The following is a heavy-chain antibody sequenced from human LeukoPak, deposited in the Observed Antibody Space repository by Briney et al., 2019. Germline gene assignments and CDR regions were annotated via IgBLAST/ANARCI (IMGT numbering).Heavy chain of an antibody. D-gene: IGHD6-19*01. CDR3: ARDSGDSSGWYPYDY. CDR1: GYTFTGYG. V-gene: IGHV1-18*01. CDR2: ISAYNGNT. J-gene: IGHJ4*02. Sequence: ASVKVSCKASGYTFTGYGISWVRQAPGQGLEWMGWISAYNGNTNYAQKPQGRVTMTTDTSTSTAYMELRSLRSDDTAVYYCARDSGDSSGWYPYDYWGQGTLVTVSS.